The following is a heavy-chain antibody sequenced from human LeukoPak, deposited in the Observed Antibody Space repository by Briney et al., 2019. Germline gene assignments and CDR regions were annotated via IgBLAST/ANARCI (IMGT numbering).Heavy chain of an antibody. J-gene: IGHJ4*02. CDR3: AREGRGDVDFDY. V-gene: IGHV6-1*01. CDR2: TYYRSKWYN. CDR1: GDSVSSNSVA. D-gene: IGHD3-10*02. Sequence: SQTLSLTCAISGDSVSSNSVAWNWIRQSPSRGLKWLGRTYYRSKWYNNYAVSVKSRIAINPDTSKNQFSLQLNSVTPEDTAVYYCAREGRGDVDFDYWGQGTLVTVSS.